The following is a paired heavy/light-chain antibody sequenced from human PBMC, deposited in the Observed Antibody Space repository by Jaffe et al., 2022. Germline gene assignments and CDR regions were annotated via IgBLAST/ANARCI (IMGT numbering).Light chain of an antibody. V-gene: IGKV1-16*02. Sequence: DIQMTQSPSSLSASVGDRVTITCRASQGISNYLAWFQQKPGKAPKSLIYAASSLQSGVPSKFSGSGSGTDFTLTISSLQPEDFATYYCQQYNTYPLTFGGGTKVEIK. CDR2: AAS. CDR3: QQYNTYPLT. CDR1: QGISNY. J-gene: IGKJ4*01.
Heavy chain of an antibody. V-gene: IGHV3-73*02. CDR1: GLTFSGSA. J-gene: IGHJ4*02. D-gene: IGHD3-10*01. CDR3: TRETGYGSGSPSNVGDY. Sequence: ELQLVESGGGLVQPGGSLKLSCAASGLTFSGSAMHWVRQASGKGLEWIGRIRTRANNYATVYAASVTGRFTISRDDSKNTAYLEMNSLKTEDTAVYYCTRETGYGSGSPSNVGDYWGQGTLVTVSS. CDR2: IRTRANNYAT.